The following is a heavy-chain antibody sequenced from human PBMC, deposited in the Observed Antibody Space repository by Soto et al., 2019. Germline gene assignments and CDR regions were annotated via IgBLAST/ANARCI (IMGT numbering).Heavy chain of an antibody. CDR1: GFSLTTSGVG. J-gene: IGHJ4*02. D-gene: IGHD2-2*01. Sequence: QITLKESGPTLVKPTQTLTLTCTFSGFSLTTSGVGVGWIRQPPGKALEWLALIYWDDDKRYSPSLKSRLTNPGDPHKNQVALKMTNMDPLHTATFYCLYMPEPPRGGNNFAYGGQETLVT. V-gene: IGHV2-5*02. CDR2: IYWDDDK. CDR3: LYMPEPPRGGNNFAY.